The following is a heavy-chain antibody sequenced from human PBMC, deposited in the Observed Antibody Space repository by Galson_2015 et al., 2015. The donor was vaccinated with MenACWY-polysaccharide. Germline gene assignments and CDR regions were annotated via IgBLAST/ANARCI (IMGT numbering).Heavy chain of an antibody. CDR2: IQNDGSEK. Sequence: SLRLSCAASGIRFYGSGMHWVRQAPGKGLEWVAVIQNDGSEKVYADSVRGRFTISRDNSENTLYLQMNSLRAEDTAVYYCAREGSRIVFHAFDTWGQGTMVTVSS. D-gene: IGHD2-15*01. J-gene: IGHJ3*02. V-gene: IGHV3-33*01. CDR3: AREGSRIVFHAFDT. CDR1: GIRFYGSG.